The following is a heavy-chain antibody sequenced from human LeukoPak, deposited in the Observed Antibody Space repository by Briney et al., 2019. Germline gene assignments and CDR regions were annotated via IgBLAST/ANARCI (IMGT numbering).Heavy chain of an antibody. CDR3: ARSSGYEFYYFDY. CDR1: GYTFTSYD. J-gene: IGHJ4*02. Sequence: ASVKVSCKASGYTFTSYDINWVRQATGQGLEWMGWMNPNSGNTGYAQKFQGRVTMTRNTSISTAYMELSSLRSEETAGYYCARSSGYEFYYFDYCGQGTLVTVSS. CDR2: MNPNSGNT. V-gene: IGHV1-8*01. D-gene: IGHD5-12*01.